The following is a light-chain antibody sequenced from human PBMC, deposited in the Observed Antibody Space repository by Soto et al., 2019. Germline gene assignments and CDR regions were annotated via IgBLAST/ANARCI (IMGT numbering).Light chain of an antibody. J-gene: IGKJ1*01. CDR3: QQYNSYSWT. CDR1: QSISSW. V-gene: IGKV1-5*03. Sequence: DIQMTQSPSTLSASVGDRVTITCRASQSISSWLAWYQQKPGKAPKLLIYKASSLESGVPSRFSGSGSGSDFTLTIISLQPDDFATYYCQQYNSYSWTFGRGTKVEI. CDR2: KAS.